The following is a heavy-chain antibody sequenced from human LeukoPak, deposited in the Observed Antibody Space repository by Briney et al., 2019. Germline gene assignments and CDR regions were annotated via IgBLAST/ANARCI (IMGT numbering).Heavy chain of an antibody. Sequence: ASVKVSCKASGYTFTSYGISWVRQAPGQGLEWMGWISAYNGNTNYAQKLQGRVTMTTDTSTSTAYMELRSLRSDDTAVYYCARDCSSTSCQGGYYYYYGMDVWGQGTTVTVSS. V-gene: IGHV1-18*01. CDR2: ISAYNGNT. CDR1: GYTFTSYG. CDR3: ARDCSSTSCQGGYYYYYGMDV. D-gene: IGHD2-2*01. J-gene: IGHJ6*02.